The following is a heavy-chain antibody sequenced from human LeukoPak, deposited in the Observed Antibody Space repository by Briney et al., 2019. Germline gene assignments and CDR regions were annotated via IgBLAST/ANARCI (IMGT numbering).Heavy chain of an antibody. D-gene: IGHD2-2*01. V-gene: IGHV4-34*01. J-gene: IGHJ5*02. Sequence: SETLSLTCAVYGGSFSGYYWSWIRQPPGKGLEWIGEINHSGSTNYNPSLKSRVTISVDTSKNQFSLKLSSVTAADTAVYYCARLTDIVVVPASDPWGQGTLVTVSS. CDR3: ARLTDIVVVPASDP. CDR2: INHSGST. CDR1: GGSFSGYY.